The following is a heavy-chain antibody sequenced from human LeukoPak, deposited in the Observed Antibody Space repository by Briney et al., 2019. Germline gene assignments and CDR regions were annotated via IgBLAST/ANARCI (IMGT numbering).Heavy chain of an antibody. D-gene: IGHD4-17*01. V-gene: IGHV4-38-2*02. Sequence: SETLSLTCAVSGDSISSGYYWGWIRQPPGKGLEWIGSIYHSGSTYYNPSLKSRVTISVDTSKNQFSLKLSSVTAADTAVYYCARDYGDLSDAFDIWGQGTMVTVSS. CDR2: IYHSGST. CDR3: ARDYGDLSDAFDI. J-gene: IGHJ3*02. CDR1: GDSISSGYY.